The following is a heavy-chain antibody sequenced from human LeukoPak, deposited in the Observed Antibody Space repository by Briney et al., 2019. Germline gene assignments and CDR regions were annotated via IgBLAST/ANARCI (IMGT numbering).Heavy chain of an antibody. CDR3: AAYRGAHHKTFDY. V-gene: IGHV3-7*03. CDR1: CLTFSRSW. Sequence: GGSLILSFAASCLTFSRSWMSWVRPAPGKGVQGVANIKEEESEKDYVDSVKGRFTISRDDAKNSLDLQMNSLRVEDTAVYYCAAYRGAHHKTFDYWGRGTLVTVSS. CDR2: IKEEESEK. D-gene: IGHD1-26*01. J-gene: IGHJ4*02.